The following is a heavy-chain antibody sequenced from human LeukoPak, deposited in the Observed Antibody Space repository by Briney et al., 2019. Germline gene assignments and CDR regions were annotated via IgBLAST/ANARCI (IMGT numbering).Heavy chain of an antibody. CDR2: IRYDGSNK. Sequence: QPGGSLRLSCAASGFAFSNYAMHWVRKAPGKGLEWVAFIRYDGSNKYYADSVKGRFTISRDNSKNTLYLQMNSLRAEDTAVYYCDCSSTSCYQLQGYWGQGTLVTVSP. J-gene: IGHJ4*02. D-gene: IGHD2-2*01. CDR1: GFAFSNYA. V-gene: IGHV3-30*02. CDR3: DCSSTSCYQLQGY.